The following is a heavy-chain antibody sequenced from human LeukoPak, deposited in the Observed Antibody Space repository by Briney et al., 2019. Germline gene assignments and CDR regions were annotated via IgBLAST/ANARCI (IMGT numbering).Heavy chain of an antibody. Sequence: SETLSLTCTVSGYSITSGYYWGWIRQPPGKGLEWIGSIYHSGSTHYNPSLNSRVTMSVDTSKNQVSLKLSSVTAADTAVYYCARDPRSTMGFTFDIWGQGTMVTVSS. CDR3: ARDPRSTMGFTFDI. CDR1: GYSITSGYY. D-gene: IGHD3-3*01. V-gene: IGHV4-38-2*02. CDR2: IYHSGST. J-gene: IGHJ3*02.